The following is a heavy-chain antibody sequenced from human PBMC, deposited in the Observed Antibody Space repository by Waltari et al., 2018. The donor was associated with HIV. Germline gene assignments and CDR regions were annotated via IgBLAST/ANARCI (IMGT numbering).Heavy chain of an antibody. CDR1: GNSFSIYS. CDR3: ATLVNTEGYDF. V-gene: IGHV1-3*01. CDR2: INAGSGNT. J-gene: IGHJ4*02. D-gene: IGHD4-17*01. Sequence: QVQFVQSGAELKKPGASVKVSCKASGNSFSIYSIHWVRQAPGQRLEWIGAINAGSGNTQYSQKFKARVTMTRDTSASTAYMELNSLRSEDTAVYYCATLVNTEGYDFWGQGTLVTVSS.